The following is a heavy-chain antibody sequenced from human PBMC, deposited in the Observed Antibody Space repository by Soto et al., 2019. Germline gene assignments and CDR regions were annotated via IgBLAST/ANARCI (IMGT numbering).Heavy chain of an antibody. CDR3: ARRGFSGFDLYYFDF. CDR2: INPNSGST. D-gene: IGHD5-12*01. V-gene: IGHV1-2*02. J-gene: IGHJ4*02. CDR1: GYTFTGYY. Sequence: QVQLVQSGAEVKKPGASVKVSCKASGYTFTGYYMHWVRQAPGQGLEWMGWINPNSGSTNYAQKFQGRVSMTRDTSITTASMELSRLRSDDTAVYFCARRGFSGFDLYYFDFWGQGALVTVSS.